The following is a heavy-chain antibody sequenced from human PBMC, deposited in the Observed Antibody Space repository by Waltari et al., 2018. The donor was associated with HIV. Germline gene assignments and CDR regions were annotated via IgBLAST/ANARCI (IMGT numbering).Heavy chain of an antibody. V-gene: IGHV4-61*02. CDR3: ARALDYYESGSFPWWFFDL. J-gene: IGHJ2*01. CDR1: SGSITSGSYF. CDR2: VYTSGNT. D-gene: IGHD3-10*01. Sequence: QVLLQESGPGRVKPSQTLSLTCTVPSGSITSGSYFWTWIRQPAGKGLEWIGRVYTSGNTNYNPSLKNRVTISVDTSRNQFSLRLSSMAAADTAVYYCARALDYYESGSFPWWFFDLWGRGSLVTVSS.